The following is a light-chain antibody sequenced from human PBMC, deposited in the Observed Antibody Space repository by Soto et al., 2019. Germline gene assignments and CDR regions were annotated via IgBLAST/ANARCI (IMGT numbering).Light chain of an antibody. CDR3: QQYGNYWT. CDR1: RSVSSW. V-gene: IGKV1-5*03. J-gene: IGKJ1*01. Sequence: DIQMTQSPSTLSASVGDRGTITCRAGRSVSSWLAWYQQKPGKAPKLLIYKASTLESGVPSRFSGSGSGTEFTLTISSLQPDDFATYYCQQYGNYWTFGQGTTVEI. CDR2: KAS.